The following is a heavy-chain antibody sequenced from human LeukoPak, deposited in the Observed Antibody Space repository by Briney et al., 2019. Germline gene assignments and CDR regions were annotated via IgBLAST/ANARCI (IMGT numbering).Heavy chain of an antibody. Sequence: SETLSLTCTVSGGSISSSSYYWSWIRQPPGKGLEWIGEINHSGSTNYNPSLKSRVTISVDTSKNQFSLKLSSVTAADTAVYYCARHNYNRASFDYWGQGTLVTVSS. CDR1: GGSISSSSYY. J-gene: IGHJ4*02. D-gene: IGHD4-11*01. V-gene: IGHV4-39*01. CDR2: INHSGST. CDR3: ARHNYNRASFDY.